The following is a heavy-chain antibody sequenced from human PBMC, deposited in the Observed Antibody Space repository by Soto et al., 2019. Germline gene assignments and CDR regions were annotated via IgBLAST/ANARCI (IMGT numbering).Heavy chain of an antibody. V-gene: IGHV1-69*02. CDR2: IIPILGIA. Sequence: QVQLVQSGAEVKKPGSSVKVSCKASGGTFSSYTISLVRQAPGQGLEWMGRIIPILGIANYAQKFQGRVTITADKSTSTAYMELSSLRSEDTAVYYCAMTDSNSGVDYWGQGTLVTVSS. CDR1: GGTFSSYT. D-gene: IGHD1-1*01. J-gene: IGHJ4*02. CDR3: AMTDSNSGVDY.